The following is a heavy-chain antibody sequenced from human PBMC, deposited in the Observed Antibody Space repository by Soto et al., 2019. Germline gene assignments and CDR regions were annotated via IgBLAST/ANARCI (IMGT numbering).Heavy chain of an antibody. CDR2: ISGSGGST. D-gene: IGHD2-15*01. V-gene: IGHV3-23*01. CDR3: AKASSRYCSGGSCYGWLSEY. CDR1: GFTFSSYA. Sequence: EVQLLESGGGLVQPGGSLRLSCAASGFTFSSYAMSWVRQAPGKGLEWVSAISGSGGSTYYADSVNGRFTISRDNSKNTLYLQMNSLRAEDTAVYYCAKASSRYCSGGSCYGWLSEYWGQGTLVTVSS. J-gene: IGHJ4*02.